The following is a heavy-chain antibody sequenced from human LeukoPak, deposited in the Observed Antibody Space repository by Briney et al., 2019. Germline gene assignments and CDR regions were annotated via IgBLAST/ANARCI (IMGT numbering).Heavy chain of an antibody. CDR2: ITPRNGGT. Sequence: ASVKVSCKASGYTFTGYYIHWVRQAPGQGLEWMGWITPRNGGTNYAQKFQGWVTMTRDTSISKAYLELSRLRSDDTAVYYCARGIEGGSGYYSKLPGGYWGQGTLVTVSS. J-gene: IGHJ4*02. CDR1: GYTFTGYY. V-gene: IGHV1-2*04. CDR3: ARGIEGGSGYYSKLPGGY. D-gene: IGHD2/OR15-2a*01.